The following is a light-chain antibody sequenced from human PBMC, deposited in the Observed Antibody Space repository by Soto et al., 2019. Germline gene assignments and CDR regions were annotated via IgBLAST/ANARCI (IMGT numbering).Light chain of an antibody. CDR1: QSVSSN. CDR2: ASS. J-gene: IGKJ1*01. Sequence: EIVLTQSPGTLSLSPWERSTLSCRASQSVSSNLAWYQQKPGQAPRLLIYASSTRATGIPDRFSGSGSGTEFILTISGLEPEDSGIYHCHQHGGSPETFGQGTKVDNK. CDR3: HQHGGSPET. V-gene: IGKV3-20*01.